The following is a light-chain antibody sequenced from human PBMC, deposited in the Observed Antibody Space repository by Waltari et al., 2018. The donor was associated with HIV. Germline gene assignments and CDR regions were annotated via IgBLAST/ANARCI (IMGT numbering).Light chain of an antibody. Sequence: DIVMTQSPDSLAVSLGERATINCKSSQSVLFSSNNKNYLAWYQQKPVQPPKLLIYWASTRESGVPDRFSGGGSGTDFTLTISSLQAEDVAVYYCQQYYTTSLFTFGPGTKVDIK. CDR3: QQYYTTSLFT. CDR1: QSVLFSSNNKNY. J-gene: IGKJ3*01. V-gene: IGKV4-1*01. CDR2: WAS.